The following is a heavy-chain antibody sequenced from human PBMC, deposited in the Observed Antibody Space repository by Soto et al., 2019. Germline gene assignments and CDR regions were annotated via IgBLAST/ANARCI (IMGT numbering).Heavy chain of an antibody. V-gene: IGHV1-69*12. J-gene: IGHJ6*02. Sequence: QVQLVQSGAEVKKPGSSVKVSCKASGGTFSSCAISWVRQAPGQGLEWMGGIIPIFGTANYAQKFQGRVTITADESTSTAYMELSGLRSEDTAVYYCARRVPAAGYYYGMDVWGQGTTVTVSS. CDR1: GGTFSSCA. CDR2: IIPIFGTA. CDR3: ARRVPAAGYYYGMDV. D-gene: IGHD2-2*01.